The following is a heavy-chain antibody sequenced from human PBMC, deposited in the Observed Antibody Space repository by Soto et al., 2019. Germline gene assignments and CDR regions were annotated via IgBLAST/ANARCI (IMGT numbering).Heavy chain of an antibody. CDR1: GYTFTGYY. D-gene: IGHD2-8*01. Sequence: ASVKVSCKASGYTFTGYYMHWVRKAPGQGLEWMGWINPNSGGTNYAQKFQGWVTMTRDTSISTAYMELSRLRSDDTAVYYCARDKEDCTNGVCYTFDYWGQGTLVTVSS. V-gene: IGHV1-2*04. J-gene: IGHJ4*02. CDR3: ARDKEDCTNGVCYTFDY. CDR2: INPNSGGT.